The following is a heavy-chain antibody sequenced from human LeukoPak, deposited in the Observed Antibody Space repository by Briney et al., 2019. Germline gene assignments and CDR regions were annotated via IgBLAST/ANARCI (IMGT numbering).Heavy chain of an antibody. D-gene: IGHD4-23*01. J-gene: IGHJ4*02. CDR3: ALLATTVVTRFDY. CDR1: GGTFSSYA. V-gene: IGHV1-69*13. Sequence: ASVKVSCTASGGTFSSYAISWVRQAPGQGLEWMGGIIPILGTTNYAQKLQGRVTITADESTSTAYMELSSLRSEDTAVYYCALLATTVVTRFDYWGQGTLVTVSS. CDR2: IIPILGTT.